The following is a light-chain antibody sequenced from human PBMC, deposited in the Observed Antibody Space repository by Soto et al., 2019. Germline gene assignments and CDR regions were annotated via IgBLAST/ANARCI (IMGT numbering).Light chain of an antibody. V-gene: IGLV1-51*01. CDR2: DDN. CDR1: NSNIGSDF. Sequence: QSVLTQPPSVSGAPGQRVAISCTANNSNIGSDFAVSWYRQFPGTAPKLLIYDDNKRPSGIPDRFSGSKSGTSATLGITGFQTGDEADYYCGSWDSSLSAYVFGTGTKLTVL. J-gene: IGLJ1*01. CDR3: GSWDSSLSAYV.